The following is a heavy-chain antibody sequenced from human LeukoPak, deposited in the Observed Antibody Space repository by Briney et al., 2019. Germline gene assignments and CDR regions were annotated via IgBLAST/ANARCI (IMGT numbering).Heavy chain of an antibody. D-gene: IGHD3-3*01. CDR3: ARDPRSSGYYTTSPLDY. V-gene: IGHV7-4-1*02. CDR2: INTNTGNP. CDR1: GYRFTGNY. Sequence: AASVKVSCKASGYRFTGNYMHWVRQAPGQGLEWMGWINTNTGNPTYAQGFTGRFVFSLDTSVSTAYLQISSLKAEDTAVYYCARDPRSSGYYTTSPLDYWGQGTLVTVSS. J-gene: IGHJ4*02.